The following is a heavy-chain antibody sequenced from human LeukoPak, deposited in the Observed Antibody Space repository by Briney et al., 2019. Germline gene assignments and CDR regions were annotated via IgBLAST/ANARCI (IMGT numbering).Heavy chain of an antibody. CDR1: GCSISSYY. CDR3: ARTRITMVRGVIIWWFDP. Sequence: PSETLSLTCTVSGCSISSYYWSWLRQPPGKGLEWIGYIYYSGSTNYNPSLKSRVTISVDTSKNQFSLKLSSVTAADTAVYYCARTRITMVRGVIIWWFDPWGQGTLVTVSS. D-gene: IGHD3-10*01. J-gene: IGHJ5*02. V-gene: IGHV4-59*01. CDR2: IYYSGST.